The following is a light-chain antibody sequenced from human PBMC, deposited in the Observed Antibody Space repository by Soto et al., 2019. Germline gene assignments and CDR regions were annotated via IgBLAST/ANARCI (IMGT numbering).Light chain of an antibody. V-gene: IGKV1-9*01. J-gene: IGKJ4*01. CDR2: SAS. CDR3: QQINSYPVT. CDR1: EDISSH. Sequence: DIHLTQSPACLSASIGDKVTITCRASEDISSHLAWYQQRPGKPPNLLIYSASTLQSGVPSRFSGSGSGTEFTLTISSLQPEDFATYCCQQINSYPVTFGGGTKVDIQ.